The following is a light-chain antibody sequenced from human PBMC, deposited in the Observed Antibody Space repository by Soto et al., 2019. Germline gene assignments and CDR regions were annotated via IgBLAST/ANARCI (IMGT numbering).Light chain of an antibody. CDR2: AAS. J-gene: IGKJ1*01. V-gene: IGKV1-17*03. CDR3: LQHNSYPPT. CDR1: QDTANY. Sequence: DIQMTQSPSAMSASVGDRVTITCRANQDTANYLAWFQQKPGKVPTRLIYAASTLESGISSRFSGSGSGTEFTLTISSLQPADSATYYCLQHNSYPPTFGQGTKVEIK.